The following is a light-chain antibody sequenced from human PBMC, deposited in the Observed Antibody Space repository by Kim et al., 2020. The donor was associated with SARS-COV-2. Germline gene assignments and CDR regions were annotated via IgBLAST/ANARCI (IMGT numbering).Light chain of an antibody. CDR1: SGSAASNY. Sequence: KTVTISCTRSSGSAASNYVHWYQQRPGSAPTTIIYEDSRRPSGVPDRFSGSIDPSSNSASLTISGLTAEDEADYYCQSYDNNNPFIFGAGTKVTVL. CDR3: QSYDNNNPFI. CDR2: EDS. J-gene: IGLJ1*01. V-gene: IGLV6-57*03.